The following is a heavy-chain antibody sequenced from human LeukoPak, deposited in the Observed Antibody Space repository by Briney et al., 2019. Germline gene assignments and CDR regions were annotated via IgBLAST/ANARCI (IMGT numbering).Heavy chain of an antibody. V-gene: IGHV3-48*01. CDR1: GFTFSSYP. CDR3: ARVWGDYSNADY. D-gene: IGHD4-11*01. J-gene: IGHJ4*02. CDR2: ISSSGDTI. Sequence: GGSLRLSCAASGFTFSSYPMIWVRQAPGKGLECISYISSSGDTIHYADSVKGRFTFSRDNAKNSLYLQMNSLRAVDTAVYYCARVWGDYSNADYWGQGTLVTVSS.